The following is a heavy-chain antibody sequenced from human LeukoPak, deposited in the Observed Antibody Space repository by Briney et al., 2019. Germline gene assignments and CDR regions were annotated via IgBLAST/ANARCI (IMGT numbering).Heavy chain of an antibody. V-gene: IGHV3-30*02. CDR3: ARDTSYFDY. CDR1: GFTSSTYG. Sequence: GGSLRLSCVASGFTSSTYGMHWVRQAPGKGLEWVAFIRFDGSHKYHADSVRGRFTISRDNSKNTVYLQMNSLRVDDTAVYYCARDTSYFDYWGQGTLVTVSS. J-gene: IGHJ4*02. CDR2: IRFDGSHK.